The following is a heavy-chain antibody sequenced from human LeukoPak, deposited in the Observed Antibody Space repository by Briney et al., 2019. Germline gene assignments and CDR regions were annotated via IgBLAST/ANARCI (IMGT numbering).Heavy chain of an antibody. V-gene: IGHV4-34*01. CDR1: GGSFSGYY. D-gene: IGHD3-22*01. J-gene: IGHJ4*02. Sequence: PSETLSLTCAVYGGSFSGYYWSWIRQPPGKGLEWIGEINHGGSTNYNPSLKSRVTISVDTSKNQFSLKLSSVSAADTAVYYCARGGGSSGYYYSDWGQGTLVTVSS. CDR3: ARGGGSSGYYYSD. CDR2: INHGGST.